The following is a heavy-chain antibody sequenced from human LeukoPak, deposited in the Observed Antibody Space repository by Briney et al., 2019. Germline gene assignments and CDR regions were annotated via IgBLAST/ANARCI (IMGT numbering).Heavy chain of an antibody. CDR2: ISDSGGI. J-gene: IGHJ4*02. Sequence: TGGSLRLSCRASGFTFSSYAMSWVRQAPGKGLEWVSGISDSGGIYYLDSVKGRFTISRDNSKNMLHLEMNSLKVEDTAIYYCAKEIAAGGTPSFDYWGQGILVSVSS. CDR1: GFTFSSYA. D-gene: IGHD6-13*01. V-gene: IGHV3-23*01. CDR3: AKEIAAGGTPSFDY.